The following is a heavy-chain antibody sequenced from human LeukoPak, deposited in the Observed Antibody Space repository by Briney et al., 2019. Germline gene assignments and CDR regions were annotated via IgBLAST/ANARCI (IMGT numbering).Heavy chain of an antibody. CDR1: GGSISSSSYY. J-gene: IGHJ4*02. CDR2: IYYSGST. CDR3: ARDSDIPWWRGAVGVASY. Sequence: SETLSLTCTVSGGSISSSSYYWGWIRQPPGKGLEWIGSIYYSGSTYYNPSLKSRVTISVDTSKNQFSLKLSSVTAAGTAVYYCARDSDIPWWRGAVGVASYWGQGTLVTVSS. D-gene: IGHD2-2*02. V-gene: IGHV4-39*07.